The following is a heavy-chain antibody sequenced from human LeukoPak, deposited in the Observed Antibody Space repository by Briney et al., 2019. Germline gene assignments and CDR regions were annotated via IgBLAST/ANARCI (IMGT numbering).Heavy chain of an antibody. CDR2: FSYSGST. CDR1: GASVSNYY. J-gene: IGHJ4*02. Sequence: SETLSLTCTVSGASVSNYYWSWIRQPPGKGLEWIGYFSYSGSTNYNPSLKSRVTISVDTSKNQFSLKLSSVTAADTAVYYCARGPLDSGYTSFDYWGQGTLVSVAS. D-gene: IGHD5-12*01. CDR3: ARGPLDSGYTSFDY. V-gene: IGHV4-59*02.